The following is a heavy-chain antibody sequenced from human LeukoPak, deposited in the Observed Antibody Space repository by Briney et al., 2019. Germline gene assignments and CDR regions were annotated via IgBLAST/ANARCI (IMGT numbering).Heavy chain of an antibody. CDR3: ARENSGSYREFDY. V-gene: IGHV4-4*07. CDR1: GGSISSYY. J-gene: IGHJ4*02. Sequence: SETLSLTCTVSGGSISSYYWTWIRQPAGKGLEWIGRIYPGGSTNYNPSLKSRVTMSVDTSKNQFSLKLSSVTAADTAVYYCARENSGSYREFDYWGQGTLVTVSS. D-gene: IGHD1-26*01. CDR2: IYPGGST.